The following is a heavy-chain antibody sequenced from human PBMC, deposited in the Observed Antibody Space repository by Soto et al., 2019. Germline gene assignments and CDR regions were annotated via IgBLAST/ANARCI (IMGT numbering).Heavy chain of an antibody. V-gene: IGHV3-23*01. J-gene: IGHJ4*02. CDR2: ISGSGGST. Sequence: EVQLLESGGGLVQPGGSLRLSCAASGFTFSSYAMSWVRQAPGKGLEWVSAISGSGGSTYYADSVKGRFTISRDNSRNTLYMQMNSLRAEDTAVYYSVKASGWFGEFDYWGQVSLVTVSS. CDR3: VKASGWFGEFDY. D-gene: IGHD3-10*01. CDR1: GFTFSSYA.